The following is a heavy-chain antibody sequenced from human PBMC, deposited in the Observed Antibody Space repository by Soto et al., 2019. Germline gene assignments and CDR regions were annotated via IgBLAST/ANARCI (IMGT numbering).Heavy chain of an antibody. CDR2: IIPIFGTA. CDR1: GGTFSSYA. Sequence: SVKVSCKASGGTFSSYAISWVRQAPGQGLEWMGGIIPIFGTANYAQKFQGRVTITADESTSTAYMELSSLRSEDTAVYYCARDQGGVAAAPYYYGMDVWGQGTTVTVSS. CDR3: ARDQGGVAAAPYYYGMDV. V-gene: IGHV1-69*13. D-gene: IGHD6-13*01. J-gene: IGHJ6*02.